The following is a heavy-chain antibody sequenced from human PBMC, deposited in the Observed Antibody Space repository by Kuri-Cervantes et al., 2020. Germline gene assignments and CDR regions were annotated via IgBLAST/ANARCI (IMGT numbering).Heavy chain of an antibody. CDR1: GYTFTGYY. Sequence: ASVKVSCKASGYTFTGYYMHWVRQAPGQGLEWMGGFDPEDGETIYAQKLQGRVTMTTDTSTSTAYMELSSLRSEDTAVYYCAREVFPTGDYYYGMDVWGQGTTVTVSS. J-gene: IGHJ6*02. CDR2: FDPEDGET. CDR3: AREVFPTGDYYYGMDV. V-gene: IGHV1-24*01. D-gene: IGHD1-14*01.